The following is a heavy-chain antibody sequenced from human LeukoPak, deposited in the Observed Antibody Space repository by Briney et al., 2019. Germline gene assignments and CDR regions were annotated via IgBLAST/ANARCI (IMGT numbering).Heavy chain of an antibody. CDR3: ARVFYYYGSGSYYPNQTPTQSYYFDY. J-gene: IGHJ4*02. V-gene: IGHV4-31*03. CDR1: GGSISSGGYY. CDR2: IYYSGST. Sequence: SEPLSLTCTVSGGSISSGGYYWSWIRQHPGKGLEWIGYIYYSGSTYYNPSLKSRVTISVDTSKNQFSLKLSSVTAADTAVYYCARVFYYYGSGSYYPNQTPTQSYYFDYWGQGTLVTVSS. D-gene: IGHD3-10*01.